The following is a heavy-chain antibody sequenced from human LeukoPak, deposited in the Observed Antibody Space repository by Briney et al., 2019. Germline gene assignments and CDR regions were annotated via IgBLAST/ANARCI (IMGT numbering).Heavy chain of an antibody. D-gene: IGHD3-16*01. CDR1: GFSFWSYA. CDR3: AKDRARGGATDFDY. V-gene: IGHV3-23*01. J-gene: IGHJ4*02. Sequence: GGSLRLSCAASGFSFWSYAMSWVRQAPGKGLEWVSAISGGGDSTYYADSVKGRFTISRDTSKNTLYLQMNSLRAEDTAVYYCAKDRARGGATDFDYWGQGALVTVSS. CDR2: ISGGGDST.